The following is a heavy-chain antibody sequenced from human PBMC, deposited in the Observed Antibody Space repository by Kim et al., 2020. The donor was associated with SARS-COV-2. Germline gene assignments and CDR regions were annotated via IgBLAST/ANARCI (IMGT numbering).Heavy chain of an antibody. V-gene: IGHV3-53*01. CDR2: IHTDGTT. J-gene: IGHJ4*02. CDR3: RRGHWGDSPS. CDR1: GFTVSGHY. D-gene: IGHD2-21*02. Sequence: GGSLRLSCAAAGFTVSGHYLSWVRQAPGKGLEWISMIHTDGTTYYADSVMGRFTISRDTSKNTLYLQMNNLRAEDTAVYYCRRGHWGDSPSWGQGTRITISS.